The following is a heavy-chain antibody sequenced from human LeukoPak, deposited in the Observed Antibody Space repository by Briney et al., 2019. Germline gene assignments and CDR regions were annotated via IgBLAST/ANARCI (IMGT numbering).Heavy chain of an antibody. V-gene: IGHV4-61*01. CDR1: GGSVSSGSYY. Sequence: SETLSLTCIVSGGSVSSGSYYWSWIRQPPGKRLEWIGYIYNSVRTNYNPSLKSRVTISVDTSKNQLSLKLSSVTAADTAVYFCVRDLVATIDHYYYGMDVWGQGTTVTVSS. D-gene: IGHD5-12*01. J-gene: IGHJ6*02. CDR3: VRDLVATIDHYYYGMDV. CDR2: IYNSVRT.